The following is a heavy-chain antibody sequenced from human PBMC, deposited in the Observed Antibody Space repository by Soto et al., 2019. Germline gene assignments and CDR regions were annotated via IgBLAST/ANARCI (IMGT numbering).Heavy chain of an antibody. Sequence: EVQLVESGGGLVQPGGSLRLSCAASGFTVSSNYMNWVRQAPGKGLEWVSVIQNDGNTYYTDSVKDRFTISRDNVQNTLYLQMNSLRVEDTAVYYWASVAGAQWGQGTLVTVSS. CDR2: IQNDGNT. J-gene: IGHJ4*02. V-gene: IGHV3-66*01. CDR1: GFTVSSNY. D-gene: IGHD3-10*01. CDR3: ASVAGAQ.